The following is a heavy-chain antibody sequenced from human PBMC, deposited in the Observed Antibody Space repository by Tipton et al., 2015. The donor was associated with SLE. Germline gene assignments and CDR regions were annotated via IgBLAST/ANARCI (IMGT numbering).Heavy chain of an antibody. Sequence: LRLSCAASGFTFSSYGMHWVRQAPGKGLEWIGYIYYSGSTYYNPSLKSRVTISVDTSKNQFSLKLSSVTAADTAVYYCARGGSYSLDYWGQGTLVTVSS. CDR2: IYYSGST. CDR1: GFTFSSYG. CDR3: ARGGSYSLDY. V-gene: IGHV4-59*12. J-gene: IGHJ4*02. D-gene: IGHD1-26*01.